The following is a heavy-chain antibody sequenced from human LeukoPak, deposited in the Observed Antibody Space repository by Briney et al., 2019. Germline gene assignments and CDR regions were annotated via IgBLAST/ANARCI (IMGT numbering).Heavy chain of an antibody. CDR2: INPNSGGT. V-gene: IGHV1-2*02. J-gene: IGHJ4*02. D-gene: IGHD4-17*01. Sequence: ASVKVSCKASGYTFTGYYMHWVRQAPGQGLEWMGWINPNSGGTNYAQKFQGRVTMTRDTSISTAYMEVSRLRSDDTAVYYCAIGIYYGDYALDYWGQGTLVTVSS. CDR1: GYTFTGYY. CDR3: AIGIYYGDYALDY.